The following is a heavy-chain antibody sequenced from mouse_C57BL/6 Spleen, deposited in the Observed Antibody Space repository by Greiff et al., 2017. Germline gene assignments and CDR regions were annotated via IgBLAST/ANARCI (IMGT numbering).Heavy chain of an antibody. CDR1: GYTFTDYE. CDR2: IYPETGGT. CDR3: TRSVGRSFDY. Sequence: QVQLQQSGAELVRPGASVTLSCKASGYTFTDYEMHWVKQTPVHGLEWIGAIYPETGGTAYNQKFKGKAILTADKSSSTAYMELRSLTSEDSAVYYCTRSVGRSFDYWGQGTTLTVSS. D-gene: IGHD4-1*01. J-gene: IGHJ2*01. V-gene: IGHV1-15*01.